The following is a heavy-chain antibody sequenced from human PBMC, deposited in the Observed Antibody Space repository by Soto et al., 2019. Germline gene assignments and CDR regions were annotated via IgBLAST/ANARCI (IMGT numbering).Heavy chain of an antibody. V-gene: IGHV3-30-3*01. Sequence: GGSLRLSCAASGFTFSSYAMHWVRQAPGKGLEWVAVISYDGSNKYYADSVKGRFTISRDNSKNTLYLQMNSLRAEDTAVYYCARGAGMTTVKENFDYWGQGTLVTVSS. CDR1: GFTFSSYA. D-gene: IGHD4-17*01. CDR3: ARGAGMTTVKENFDY. CDR2: ISYDGSNK. J-gene: IGHJ4*02.